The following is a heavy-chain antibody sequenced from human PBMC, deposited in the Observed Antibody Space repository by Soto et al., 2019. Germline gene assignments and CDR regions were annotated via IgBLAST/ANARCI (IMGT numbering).Heavy chain of an antibody. D-gene: IGHD3-22*01. CDR3: AHAYYDSSGYYYLFDS. CDR1: GFSLSTSGVG. V-gene: IGHV2-5*02. CDR2: IYWDDDK. Sequence: QITLKESGPTLVKPTQTLTLTCTFSGFSLSTSGVGVGWIRQPPGKALEWLALIYWDDDKRYSPSLKSRLTITKDTSKNQVVLTMTNMDPVDTATYYCAHAYYDSSGYYYLFDSWGQGTLVTVSS. J-gene: IGHJ4*02.